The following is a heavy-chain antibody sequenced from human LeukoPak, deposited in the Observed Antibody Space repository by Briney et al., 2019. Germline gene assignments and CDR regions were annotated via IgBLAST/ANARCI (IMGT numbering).Heavy chain of an antibody. CDR1: GFTFSSYG. V-gene: IGHV3-21*01. Sequence: GGSLRLSCAASGFTFSSYGMSWVRQASGKGLEWVSTIRSSSNGKFYADSVKGRFTISRDNSKNTLYLQMNSLRAEDTAVYYCARGDLHYYVSTRRGFDIWGQGTMVTVSS. CDR2: IRSSSNGK. J-gene: IGHJ3*02. CDR3: ARGDLHYYVSTRRGFDI. D-gene: IGHD3-10*01.